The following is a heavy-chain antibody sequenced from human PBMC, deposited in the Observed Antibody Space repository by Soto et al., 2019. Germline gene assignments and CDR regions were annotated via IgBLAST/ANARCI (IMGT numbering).Heavy chain of an antibody. CDR1: GFTFSDHY. CDR3: ARSRSYDAFDI. D-gene: IGHD2-2*01. Sequence: GGSLRLSCAASGFTFSDHYMDWVRQAPGKGLEWIGRIRNRANGHSTEYAASVKGRVAISRDDSQNSLYLQMNSLKTEDTAVYYCARSRSYDAFDIWGQGTVVTVSS. V-gene: IGHV3-72*01. J-gene: IGHJ3*02. CDR2: IRNRANGHST.